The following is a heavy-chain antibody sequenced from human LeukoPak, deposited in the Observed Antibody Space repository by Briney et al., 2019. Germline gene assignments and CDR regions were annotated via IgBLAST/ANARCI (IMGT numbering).Heavy chain of an antibody. Sequence: ASVKVSCKASGYTLTSYYLHWVRQAPGQGLEWMAIINPSGGSTSHAQKFQGRVTITRDASASTAYMELSSLRSEDTAVYYCAREDPPYYDILTGTWGFDPWGQGTLVTVSS. J-gene: IGHJ5*02. CDR2: INPSGGST. V-gene: IGHV1-46*01. CDR3: AREDPPYYDILTGTWGFDP. CDR1: GYTLTSYY. D-gene: IGHD3-9*01.